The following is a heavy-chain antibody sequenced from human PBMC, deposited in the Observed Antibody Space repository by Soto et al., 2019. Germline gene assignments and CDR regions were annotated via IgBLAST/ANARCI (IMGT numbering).Heavy chain of an antibody. CDR1: GFTVSTYG. D-gene: IGHD2-8*02. Sequence: GGSLRLSCAVSGFTVSTYGMHWVRQAPGKGLEWVAVISRDGGTKYYADSVKGRFTISRDNSRNTLFLEMNSLRGDDMAVYYCTGEVASGYWGQGTLVAVSS. CDR3: TGEVASGY. V-gene: IGHV3-30*03. J-gene: IGHJ4*02. CDR2: ISRDGGTK.